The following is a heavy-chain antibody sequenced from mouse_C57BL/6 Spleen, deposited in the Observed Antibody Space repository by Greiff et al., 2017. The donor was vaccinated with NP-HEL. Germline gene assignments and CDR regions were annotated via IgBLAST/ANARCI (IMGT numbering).Heavy chain of an antibody. CDR1: GYSITSGYY. CDR3: ASFYYDYEGAY. Sequence: VQLQQSGPGLVKPSQSLSLTCSVTGYSITSGYYWNWIRQFPGNKLEWMGYISYDGSNNYNPSLKNRISITRDTSKNQFFLKLNSVTTEDTATYYCASFYYDYEGAYWGQGTLVTVSA. D-gene: IGHD2-4*01. V-gene: IGHV3-6*01. J-gene: IGHJ3*01. CDR2: ISYDGSN.